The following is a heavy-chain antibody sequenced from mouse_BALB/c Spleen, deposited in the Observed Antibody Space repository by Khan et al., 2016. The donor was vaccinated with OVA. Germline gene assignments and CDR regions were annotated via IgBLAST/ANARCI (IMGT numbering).Heavy chain of an antibody. J-gene: IGHJ4*01. CDR1: GFSLTDYA. Sequence: QVTLKESGPGLVAPSQSLSITYTVSGFSLTDYAVSWIRQPPGKGLEWLGVIWVSGSKYYNSVLKPRLSISKDNSKSQVFLKMNSLQTDDTAMYFCARDPPYYSMDYWGQGTSVTVSS. CDR3: ARDPPYYSMDY. V-gene: IGHV2-6-5*01. CDR2: IWVSGSK.